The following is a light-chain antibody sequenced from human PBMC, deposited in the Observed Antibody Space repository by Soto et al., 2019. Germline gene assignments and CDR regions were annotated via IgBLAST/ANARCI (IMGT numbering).Light chain of an antibody. CDR3: QQYGDSPRP. V-gene: IGKV3-20*01. Sequence: EIVLTQSPGTLSLSPGERATLSWRASQSVRSSYLAWYQQKPGQAPRLPILGASSRATGIPDRFSGSGSGTDFPLTISRREPKDFAVYYCQQYGDSPRPFGQGTKVDIK. CDR2: GAS. CDR1: QSVRSSY. J-gene: IGKJ1*01.